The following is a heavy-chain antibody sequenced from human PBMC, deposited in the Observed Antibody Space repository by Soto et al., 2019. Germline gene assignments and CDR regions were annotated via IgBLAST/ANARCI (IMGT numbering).Heavy chain of an antibody. V-gene: IGHV1-8*01. Sequence: ASVKVSCKASGYTFTSHDINWVRQATGQGLEWMGWMNPTGGNTGYAQKFQGRVTTTRNTSISTAYMELSSLRSDDTAVYYCARGKGSGWFDPWGQGTLVTVSS. D-gene: IGHD3-10*01. CDR2: MNPTGGNT. CDR1: GYTFTSHD. CDR3: ARGKGSGWFDP. J-gene: IGHJ5*02.